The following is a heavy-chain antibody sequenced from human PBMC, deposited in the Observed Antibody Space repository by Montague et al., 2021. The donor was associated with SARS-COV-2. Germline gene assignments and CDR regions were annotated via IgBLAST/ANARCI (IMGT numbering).Heavy chain of an antibody. CDR3: ARSSGYNYDISYYGMDV. V-gene: IGHV4-39*01. CDR2: IYYSGSI. J-gene: IGHJ6*02. Sequence: SETLSLTCTVSGGSISSSDYYWGWIRQPPGKGLEWIGTIYYSGSIYYTPSLKSRVTISVDTSKNQFSLKLTSLTAADTAVYYCARSSGYNYDISYYGMDVWGQGTTVTVSS. D-gene: IGHD5-18*01. CDR1: GGSISSSDYY.